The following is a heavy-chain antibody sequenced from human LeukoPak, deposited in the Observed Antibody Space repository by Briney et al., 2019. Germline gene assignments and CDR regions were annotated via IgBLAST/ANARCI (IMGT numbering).Heavy chain of an antibody. D-gene: IGHD5-12*01. J-gene: IGHJ4*02. Sequence: PGRSLRLSCAASGFTFSSYAMHWVRQAPGKGLEWVAVISYDGSNKCYADSVKGRFTISRDNSKNTLYLQMNSLRAEDTAVYYCASLGYREDYWGQGTLVTVSS. CDR3: ASLGYREDY. CDR2: ISYDGSNK. V-gene: IGHV3-30-3*01. CDR1: GFTFSSYA.